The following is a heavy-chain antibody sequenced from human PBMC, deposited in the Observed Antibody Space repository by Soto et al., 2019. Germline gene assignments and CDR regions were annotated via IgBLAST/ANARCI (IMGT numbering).Heavy chain of an antibody. V-gene: IGHV1-2*02. CDR1: GYTFTGYY. Sequence: QVQLVQSGAEVKKPGASVKVSCKASGYTFTGYYMHWVRQAPGQGLAWMGWINPNSGGTNYAQKFQGRVSMTRDTSVSTAYMELSRLRSDDTAVYDCAREGYYDSSGYYLGGLGVDYWGQGTLVTVSS. J-gene: IGHJ4*02. D-gene: IGHD3-22*01. CDR2: INPNSGGT. CDR3: AREGYYDSSGYYLGGLGVDY.